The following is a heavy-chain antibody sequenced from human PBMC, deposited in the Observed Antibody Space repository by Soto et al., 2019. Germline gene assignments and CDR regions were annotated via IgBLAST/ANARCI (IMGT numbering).Heavy chain of an antibody. J-gene: IGHJ4*02. Sequence: QVQLVQSGAEVKKPGSSVKVSCKASGGTFSSYAISWVRQAPGQGLAWMGGIIPIFGTANYAQKFQGRVKITGDKATSTAYMELSSLRSEDTAVYYCASHEYSSSELDSSGQTWGQGTLVTVSS. CDR2: IIPIFGTA. CDR1: GGTFSSYA. D-gene: IGHD6-6*01. V-gene: IGHV1-69*06. CDR3: ASHEYSSSELDSSGQT.